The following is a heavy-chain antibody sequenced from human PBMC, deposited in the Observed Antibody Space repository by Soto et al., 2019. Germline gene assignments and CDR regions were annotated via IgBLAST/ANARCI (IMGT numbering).Heavy chain of an antibody. J-gene: IGHJ6*02. Sequence: VGSLSPSCAGSGFTFGIHAMSWVRQAPGKGLEWVSFISGSGGSTYYADSVKGRFTISRDNSKKTLYLQMNSLRGEDTAVYYCGKGSTATNYFYYATDVWGQGTTVTVSS. CDR2: ISGSGGST. V-gene: IGHV3-23*01. CDR3: GKGSTATNYFYYATDV. D-gene: IGHD1-26*01. CDR1: GFTFGIHA.